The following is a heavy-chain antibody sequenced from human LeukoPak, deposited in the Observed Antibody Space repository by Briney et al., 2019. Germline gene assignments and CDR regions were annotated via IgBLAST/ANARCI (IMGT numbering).Heavy chain of an antibody. CDR1: GYTLTELS. V-gene: IGHV1-24*01. CDR3: ARVPSIVVVPAAPGVRWGPNWFDP. J-gene: IGHJ5*02. D-gene: IGHD2-2*01. Sequence: ASVKVSCKVSGYTLTELSMHWVRQAPRKGLEWMGGFDPEDGETIYAQKLQGRVTMTTDTSTSTAYMELRSLRSDDTAVYYCARVPSIVVVPAAPGVRWGPNWFDPWGQGTLVTVSS. CDR2: FDPEDGET.